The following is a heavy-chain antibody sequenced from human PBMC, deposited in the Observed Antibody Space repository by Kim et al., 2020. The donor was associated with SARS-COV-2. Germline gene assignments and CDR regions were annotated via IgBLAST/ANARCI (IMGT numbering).Heavy chain of an antibody. V-gene: IGHV4-4*02. CDR2: IYHSGST. D-gene: IGHD7-27*01. J-gene: IGHJ4*02. CDR1: GGSISSSNW. Sequence: SETLSLTCAVSGGSISSSNWWSWVRQPPGKGLEWIGEIYHSGSTNYNPSLKSRVTISVDKSKNQFSLKLSSVTAADTAVYYCAREAKGNWDIVDYWGQGTLVTVSS. CDR3: AREAKGNWDIVDY.